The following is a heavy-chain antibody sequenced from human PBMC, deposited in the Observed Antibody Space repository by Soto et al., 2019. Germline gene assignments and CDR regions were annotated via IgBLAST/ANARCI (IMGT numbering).Heavy chain of an antibody. CDR1: GDSISNYY. CDR3: ARDLWGYCGTDCYPLDV. V-gene: IGHV4-59*01. Sequence: SETLSLTCTVSGDSISNYYWTWIRQPPGKGLEWVGYIYNTGNTIYNPSFKSRVTISVDTSKNQFSLKLNSVTAADTAIYYCARDLWGYCGTDCYPLDVWGQGTTVTVSS. CDR2: IYNTGNT. J-gene: IGHJ6*02. D-gene: IGHD2-21*02.